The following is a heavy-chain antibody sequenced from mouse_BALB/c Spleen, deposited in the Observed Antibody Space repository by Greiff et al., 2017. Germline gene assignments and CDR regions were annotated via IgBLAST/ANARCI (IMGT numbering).Heavy chain of an antibody. D-gene: IGHD4-1*01. CDR3: ARVGTLDY. Sequence: VQLQQSGAELARPGASVKLSCKASGYTFTDYYINWVKQRTGQGLEWIGEIYPGSGNTYYNEKFKGKATLTADKSSSTAYMQLSSLTSEDSAVYFCARVGTLDYWGQGTTLTVSS. V-gene: IGHV1-77*01. CDR2: IYPGSGNT. J-gene: IGHJ2*01. CDR1: GYTFTDYY.